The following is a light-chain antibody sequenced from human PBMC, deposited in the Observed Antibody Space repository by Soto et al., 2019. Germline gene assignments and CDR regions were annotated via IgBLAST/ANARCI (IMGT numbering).Light chain of an antibody. Sequence: QSVLTQPPSVSAAPGQKVTISWSGSGSNIGNNYAFWYQHLPGATPKLLIYDNDKRPSGIPDRFSGSKSGTSATLDITGLQTGDEADYYCGARDSSLNAIIFGGGTKVTVL. J-gene: IGLJ2*01. V-gene: IGLV1-51*01. CDR1: GSNIGNNY. CDR3: GARDSSLNAII. CDR2: DND.